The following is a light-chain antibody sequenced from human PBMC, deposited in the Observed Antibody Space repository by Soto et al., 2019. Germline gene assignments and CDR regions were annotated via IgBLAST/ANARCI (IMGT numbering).Light chain of an antibody. Sequence: QSVLTQPPSGSGAPGQRGTISRTGSSSNIGAGYDVHWYQQLPGTAPKLLIYGNSNRPSGVPERFSGSKSGTSASLAITGLQAEDEADYYCQSSDSSLSVVVFGGGSKVTVL. CDR2: GNS. J-gene: IGLJ2*01. CDR1: SSNIGAGYD. V-gene: IGLV1-40*01. CDR3: QSSDSSLSVVV.